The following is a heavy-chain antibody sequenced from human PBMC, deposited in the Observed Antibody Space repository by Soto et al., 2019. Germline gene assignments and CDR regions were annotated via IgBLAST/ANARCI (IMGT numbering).Heavy chain of an antibody. CDR3: ARGVGYCSGGKCNSPGCYFDY. V-gene: IGHV4-34*01. D-gene: IGHD2-15*01. CDR1: GGSFSGYY. J-gene: IGHJ4*02. Sequence: SETLSLTCSVYGGSFSGYYWSWIRRPPGKGIEWIGEIRHRGVTNYSPSLKSRVTMSVDTSKNQFSLRLSSVTAADAAMYYCARGVGYCSGGKCNSPGCYFDYWGQGIQVTVSS. CDR2: IRHRGVT.